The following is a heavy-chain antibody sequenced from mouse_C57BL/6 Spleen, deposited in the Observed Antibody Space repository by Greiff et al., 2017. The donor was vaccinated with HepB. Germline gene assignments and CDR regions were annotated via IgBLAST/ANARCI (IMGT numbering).Heavy chain of an antibody. Sequence: QVQLQQSGAELVRPGASVKLSCKASGYTFTDYYINWVKQRPGQGLEWIARIYPGSGNTYYNEKFKGKATLTAEKSSSTAYMQLSSLTSEDSAVYFCARPDYYGSSVLAYWGQGTLVTVSA. CDR2: IYPGSGNT. J-gene: IGHJ3*01. CDR1: GYTFTDYY. CDR3: ARPDYYGSSVLAY. V-gene: IGHV1-76*01. D-gene: IGHD1-1*01.